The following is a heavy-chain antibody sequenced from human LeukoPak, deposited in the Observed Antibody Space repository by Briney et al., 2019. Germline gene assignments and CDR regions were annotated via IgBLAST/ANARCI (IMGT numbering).Heavy chain of an antibody. CDR2: IHYRGST. D-gene: IGHD6-19*01. Sequence: SETLSLTCTVSGGSISNFYWSWIRQSLGKGLEWIGYIHYRGSTNYNPSLKSRVTISVATSKSRFSLKLSSVTAADTAIYYCARARDITVAGTWGDNWFDPWGQGTLVTVSS. J-gene: IGHJ5*02. V-gene: IGHV4-59*01. CDR3: ARARDITVAGTWGDNWFDP. CDR1: GGSISNFY.